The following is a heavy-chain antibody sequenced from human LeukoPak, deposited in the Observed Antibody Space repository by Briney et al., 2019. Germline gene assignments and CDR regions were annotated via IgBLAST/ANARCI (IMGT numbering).Heavy chain of an antibody. Sequence: SETLSLTCTVSGGSIRSSYYYWSWIRQPPGKGLEWIGEINHSGSTNYNPSLKSRVTISVDTSKNQFSLKLSSVTAADTAVYYCARDLDSPPDYYGMDVWGQGTTVTVSS. J-gene: IGHJ6*02. V-gene: IGHV4-39*07. CDR3: ARDLDSPPDYYGMDV. CDR1: GGSIRSSYYY. CDR2: INHSGST. D-gene: IGHD2-15*01.